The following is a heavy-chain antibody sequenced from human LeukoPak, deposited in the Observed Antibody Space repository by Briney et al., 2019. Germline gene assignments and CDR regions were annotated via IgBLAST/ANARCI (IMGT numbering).Heavy chain of an antibody. CDR2: INHSGST. CDR3: ARVYYDYVWGSYRKPLYNWFDP. V-gene: IGHV4-34*01. CDR1: GXSISSYY. J-gene: IGHJ5*02. Sequence: SETLSLTCTVSGXSISSYYWSWIRQPPGKGLEWIGEINHSGSTNYNPSLKSRVTISVDTSKNQFSLKLSSVTAADTAVYYCARVYYDYVWGSYRKPLYNWFDPWGQGTLVTVSS. D-gene: IGHD3-16*02.